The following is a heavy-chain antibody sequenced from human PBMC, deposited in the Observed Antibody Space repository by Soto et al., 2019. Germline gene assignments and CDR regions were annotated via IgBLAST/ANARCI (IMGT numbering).Heavy chain of an antibody. V-gene: IGHV1-18*01. D-gene: IGHD5-12*01. Sequence: HVQLVQSGAEVKKPGASLKVSCKASGYTFISYGVSWVRQAPGQGLEWLGWISPYNGNTNYAQKFQGRITMTTDTSTSTVYMDLRCLRTDETAVYYCARDQTKWLTDAVDIWGQGTMVVVSS. CDR1: GYTFISYG. CDR3: ARDQTKWLTDAVDI. CDR2: ISPYNGNT. J-gene: IGHJ3*02.